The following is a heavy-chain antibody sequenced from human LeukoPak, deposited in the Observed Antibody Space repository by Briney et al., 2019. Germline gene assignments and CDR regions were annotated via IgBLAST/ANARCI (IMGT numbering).Heavy chain of an antibody. J-gene: IGHJ4*02. CDR2: ISSSGSTI. CDR3: ARDLIPWVTTGTSDY. D-gene: IGHD4-11*01. V-gene: IGHV3-48*03. Sequence: GGSLRLSCAASGFTFSSYEMNWVRQAPGKGLEWVPYISSSGSTIYYADSVKGRFTISRDNAKNSLYLQMNSLRAEDTAVYYCARDLIPWVTTGTSDYWGQRTLVTVSS. CDR1: GFTFSSYE.